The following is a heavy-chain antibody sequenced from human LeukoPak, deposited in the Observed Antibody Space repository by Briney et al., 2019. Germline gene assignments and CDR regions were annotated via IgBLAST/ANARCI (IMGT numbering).Heavy chain of an antibody. V-gene: IGHV1-8*01. Sequence: ASVKVTCKASGYTFTSYDVNGVRQTTGQGLECMGWMNPNSGNTGYAQKFQGRVTMTRNTSISTAYMELSSLRSEDTAVYYCARGRYYDILTGYSFYYYGMDVWGQGTTVTVSS. J-gene: IGHJ6*02. CDR2: MNPNSGNT. CDR3: ARGRYYDILTGYSFYYYGMDV. CDR1: GYTFTSYD. D-gene: IGHD3-9*01.